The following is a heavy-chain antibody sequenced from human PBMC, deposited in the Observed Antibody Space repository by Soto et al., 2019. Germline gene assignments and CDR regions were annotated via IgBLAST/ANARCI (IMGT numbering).Heavy chain of an antibody. Sequence: SVKVSCKASGGTFSSYAISWVRQAPGQGLEWMGRIIPIFGIANYAQKFQGRVTITADKSTSTAYMELSSLRSEDTAVYYCARDPVVSHSSSWYTSDYWGQGTLVTVSS. V-gene: IGHV1-69*04. CDR2: IIPIFGIA. J-gene: IGHJ4*02. D-gene: IGHD6-13*01. CDR1: GGTFSSYA. CDR3: ARDPVVSHSSSWYTSDY.